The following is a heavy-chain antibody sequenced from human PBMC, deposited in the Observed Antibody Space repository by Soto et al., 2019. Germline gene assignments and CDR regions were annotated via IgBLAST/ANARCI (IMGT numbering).Heavy chain of an antibody. V-gene: IGHV4-59*02. D-gene: IGHD5-12*01. CDR3: ATAVASFDY. CDR2: IYYSGNT. CDR1: GGTVSSHY. J-gene: IGHJ4*02. Sequence: SETLSLTCTVSGGTVSSHYWSWIRQPPGKGLEWIGYIYYSGNTNYNPSLKGRVTISLDRSKNQFSLKLNSVTAADTAVYYCATAVASFDYWGQGTLVTVSS.